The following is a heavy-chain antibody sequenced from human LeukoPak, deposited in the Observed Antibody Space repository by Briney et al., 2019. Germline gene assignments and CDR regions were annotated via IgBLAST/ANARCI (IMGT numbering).Heavy chain of an antibody. J-gene: IGHJ5*02. CDR1: GGTFSSYA. V-gene: IGHV1-69*05. CDR2: IIPIFGTA. D-gene: IGHD4-17*01. CDR3: AREMGDYVSQNWFDP. Sequence: SVKVSCKASGGTFSSYAISWVRQAPGQGLEWVGGIIPIFGTANYAQKFQGRVTITTDESTSTAYMELSSLRSEDTAVYYCAREMGDYVSQNWFDPWGQGTLVTVSS.